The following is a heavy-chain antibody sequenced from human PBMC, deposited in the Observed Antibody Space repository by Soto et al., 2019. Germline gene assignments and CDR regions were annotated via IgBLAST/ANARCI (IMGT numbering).Heavy chain of an antibody. CDR2: IYSGGSP. Sequence: PGKRLEWVSVIYSGGSPSYADSLKRRFTISRDTSHTTPYLQINSLRAEETAVYYCAIFFQAEDGIRFELPVSGFLLNRATDL. CDR3: AIFFQAEDGIRFELPVSGFLLNRATDL. D-gene: IGHD3-3*01. V-gene: IGHV3-53*03. J-gene: IGHJ2*01.